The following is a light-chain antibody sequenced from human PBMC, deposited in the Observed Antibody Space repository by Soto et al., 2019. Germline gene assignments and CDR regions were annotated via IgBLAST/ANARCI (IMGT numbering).Light chain of an antibody. Sequence: PGDRATLCCRASERLSRAYLGWYQQKPGQAPRLLRYGTSSRATGIPDRFSGSGSGTDFTLTISRREPEDFAVYYCQQYGNSPITFGRGTRLEIK. CDR2: GTS. V-gene: IGKV3-20*01. CDR3: QQYGNSPIT. J-gene: IGKJ5*01. CDR1: ERLSRAY.